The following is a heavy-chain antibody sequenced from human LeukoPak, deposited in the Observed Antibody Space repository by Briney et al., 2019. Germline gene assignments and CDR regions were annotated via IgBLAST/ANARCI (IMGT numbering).Heavy chain of an antibody. Sequence: GASVKVSCEASGYTFTSYGISWVRQAPGQGLEWMGWISAYNGNTNYAQKLQGRVTMTTDTSTSTAYMELRSLRSDDTAVYYCARVISEQMYYYDSSGSHQGAFDIWGQGTMVTVSS. CDR3: ARVISEQMYYYDSSGSHQGAFDI. CDR2: ISAYNGNT. D-gene: IGHD3-22*01. CDR1: GYTFTSYG. V-gene: IGHV1-18*01. J-gene: IGHJ3*02.